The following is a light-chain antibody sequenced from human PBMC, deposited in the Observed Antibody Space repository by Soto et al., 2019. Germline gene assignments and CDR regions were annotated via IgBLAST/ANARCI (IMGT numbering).Light chain of an antibody. Sequence: QSALTQPASVSGSPGQSITISCTGTSSDVGGYNYVSWYQQHPGKAPKLMIYDVSNRPSGVSNRFSGSKSGNTASLTISGLQAEDEADYYCSSYTSSSTPLYVVFSGGTKVTVL. V-gene: IGLV2-14*01. J-gene: IGLJ2*01. CDR2: DVS. CDR3: SSYTSSSTPLYVV. CDR1: SSDVGGYNY.